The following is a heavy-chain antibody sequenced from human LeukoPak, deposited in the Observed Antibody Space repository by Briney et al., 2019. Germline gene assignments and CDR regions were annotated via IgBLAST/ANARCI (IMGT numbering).Heavy chain of an antibody. CDR3: ARGIYEYYYDSSGSGGYAY. Sequence: ASVTVSCKASGYTFTSYDINWVRQATGQGLEWMGWMNPNSGNTGYAQKFQGRVTMTRNTSISTAYMELSSLRSEDTAVYYCARGIYEYYYDSSGSGGYAYWGQGTLVTVSS. CDR1: GYTFTSYD. V-gene: IGHV1-8*01. D-gene: IGHD3-22*01. J-gene: IGHJ4*02. CDR2: MNPNSGNT.